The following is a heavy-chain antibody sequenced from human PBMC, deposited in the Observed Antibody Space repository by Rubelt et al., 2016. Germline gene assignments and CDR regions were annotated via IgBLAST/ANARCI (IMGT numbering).Heavy chain of an antibody. Sequence: QVQLVQSGAEVKKPGSSVKVSCKASGGTFSSYAISWVRQAPGQGLEWMGRIIPILGIANYAQKFQGRVTMTTDTSTSTGYMGLRSLRSDDTAVYYCVGGEPADYWGQGTLVTVSS. CDR2: IIPILGIA. V-gene: IGHV1-69*04. CDR3: VGGEPADY. D-gene: IGHD3-10*01. CDR1: GGTFSSYA. J-gene: IGHJ4*02.